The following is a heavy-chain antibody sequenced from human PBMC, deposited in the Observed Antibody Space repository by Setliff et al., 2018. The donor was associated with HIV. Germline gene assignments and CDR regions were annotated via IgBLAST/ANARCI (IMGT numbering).Heavy chain of an antibody. V-gene: IGHV4-39*01. CDR2: IYYNGNT. D-gene: IGHD3-10*01. CDR3: ARGRNYGSPYFYYMDV. Sequence: SETLSLTCTVSGGSISSSSYYWGWIRQSPGTGLEWIGSIYYNGNTYYNPSLKSRVTISVDTSKNQFSLKVRSVIAADTALYYCARGRNYGSPYFYYMDVWATGTTVTV. CDR1: GGSISSSSYY. J-gene: IGHJ6*03.